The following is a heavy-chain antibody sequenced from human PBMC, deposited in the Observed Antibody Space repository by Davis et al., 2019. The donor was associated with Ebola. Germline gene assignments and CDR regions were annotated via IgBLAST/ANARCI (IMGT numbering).Heavy chain of an antibody. Sequence: HSQTLSLTCAISGDSVSLNSAGWNWIRQSPSRGLEWLGRTYYNSKWYSDYALSVKSRITISPDTSKNQLSLQLNSVTPEDTAVYYCARGWQRSGMDVWGQGTTVTVSS. CDR3: ARGWQRSGMDV. V-gene: IGHV6-1*01. D-gene: IGHD6-19*01. CDR1: GDSVSLNSAG. J-gene: IGHJ6*02. CDR2: TYYNSKWYS.